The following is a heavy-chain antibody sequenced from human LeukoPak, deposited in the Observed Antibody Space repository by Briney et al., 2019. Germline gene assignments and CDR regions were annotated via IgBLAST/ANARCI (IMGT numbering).Heavy chain of an antibody. D-gene: IGHD6-13*01. V-gene: IGHV3-30*18. CDR1: GFTLSSYC. Sequence: GGSLTLSCPASGFTLSSYCMHWVRQAPGKGLEWVAFISYDGSNKYYADCVKGRFTVYRDNSKKTLYLKMNSLRAEDTAVYYCAKVYSSSWFYDAFDIWGQGKMVTVSS. J-gene: IGHJ3*02. CDR3: AKVYSSSWFYDAFDI. CDR2: ISYDGSNK.